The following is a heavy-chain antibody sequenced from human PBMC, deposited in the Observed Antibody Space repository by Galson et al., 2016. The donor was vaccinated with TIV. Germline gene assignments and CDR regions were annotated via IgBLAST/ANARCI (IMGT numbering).Heavy chain of an antibody. D-gene: IGHD2/OR15-2a*01. CDR1: GNSLNELV. CDR2: FDPEVSKT. V-gene: IGHV1-24*01. CDR3: ATVAWFPGLSLDN. Sequence: QSGAEVKKPGESLKISCKVSGNSLNELVIHWVRQAPGKGLEWMGGFDPEVSKTVYAQMLQGRVTMAADTSRNTAYMELGSLRFEDTAVHYCATVAWFPGLSLDNWGQGTLVTVSS. J-gene: IGHJ4*02.